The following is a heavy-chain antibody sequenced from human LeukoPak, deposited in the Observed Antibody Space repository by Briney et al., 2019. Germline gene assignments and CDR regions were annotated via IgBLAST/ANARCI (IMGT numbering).Heavy chain of an antibody. J-gene: IGHJ4*02. D-gene: IGHD2-15*01. V-gene: IGHV4-39*07. CDR1: GGSISSTIYY. Sequence: SETLSLTCTVSGGSISSTIYYWAWIRQPPGKGLEWIGSFSYSGNTFYNSSLTSRVSISEDTSKNQFSLKLSSVTAADTAVYYCTTRSTGVAATFDSWGQGALVTVSS. CDR2: FSYSGNT. CDR3: TTRSTGVAATFDS.